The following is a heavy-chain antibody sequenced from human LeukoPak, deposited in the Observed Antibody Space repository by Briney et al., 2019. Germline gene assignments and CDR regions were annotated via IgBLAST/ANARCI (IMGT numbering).Heavy chain of an antibody. CDR3: ARAPRIAAAAIDY. CDR1: GFTVSSNY. J-gene: IGHJ4*02. V-gene: IGHV3-53*01. D-gene: IGHD6-13*01. CDR2: IYSGGST. Sequence: PGGSLRLSCAASGFTVSSNYMSWVRQAPGKGLEWVSVIYSGGSTYYADSVKGRFTISRDNFKNTLYLQMNSLRAEDTAVYYCARAPRIAAAAIDYWGQGTLVTVSS.